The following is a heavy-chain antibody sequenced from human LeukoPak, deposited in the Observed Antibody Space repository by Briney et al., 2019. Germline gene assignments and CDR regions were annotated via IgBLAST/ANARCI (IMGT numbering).Heavy chain of an antibody. CDR1: GGSIRSGSHY. CDR3: ARGASGEGY. D-gene: IGHD3-10*01. J-gene: IGHJ4*02. CDR2: IYNSGTT. V-gene: IGHV4-31*03. Sequence: SETLSLTCTVSGGSIRSGSHYWSWTRQHPGKGLEWIGYIYNSGTTHYNPSLKSRITMSVDTSKNQFSLKLSSVTAADTAVYYCARGASGEGYWGQGTLVTVSS.